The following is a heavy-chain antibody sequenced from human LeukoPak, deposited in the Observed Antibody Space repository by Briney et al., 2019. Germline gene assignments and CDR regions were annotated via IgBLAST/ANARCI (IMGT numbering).Heavy chain of an antibody. CDR3: ARVRGYSYGYRPAPSYYFGY. D-gene: IGHD5-18*01. CDR2: INHSGST. J-gene: IGHJ4*02. Sequence: SETLSLPCAVYGGSFSGYYWSWIRQPPGKGLEWIGEINHSGSTNYNPSLKSRVTISVDTSKNQFSLKLSSVTAADTAVYYCARVRGYSYGYRPAPSYYFGYWGQGTLVTVSS. CDR1: GGSFSGYY. V-gene: IGHV4-34*01.